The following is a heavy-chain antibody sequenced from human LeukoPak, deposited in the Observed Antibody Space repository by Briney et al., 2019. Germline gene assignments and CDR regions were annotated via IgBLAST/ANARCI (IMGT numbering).Heavy chain of an antibody. V-gene: IGHV1-2*02. J-gene: IGHJ4*02. CDR1: GYTFTGYY. CDR3: ARDGPPYYYGSGSSQY. Sequence: RASVKVSCKASGYTFTGYYMHWVRQAPGQGLEWMGWINPNSGGTNYAQKFQGRVTMTRDTSISTAYMELSRLRSDDTAVYYCARDGPPYYYGSGSSQYWGQGTLVTVSS. D-gene: IGHD3-10*01. CDR2: INPNSGGT.